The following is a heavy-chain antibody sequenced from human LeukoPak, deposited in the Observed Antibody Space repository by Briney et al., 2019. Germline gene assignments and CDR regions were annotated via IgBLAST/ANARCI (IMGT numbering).Heavy chain of an antibody. CDR1: GFTFSSYS. Sequence: GGSLRLSCAASGFTFSSYSMNWVRQAPGKGLEWVSSISSSSSYIYYADSVKGRFTISRDNAKNSLYLQMNSLRAEDTAVYYCARGGYIVGATFGYWGQGTLVTVSS. D-gene: IGHD1-26*01. CDR3: ARGGYIVGATFGY. CDR2: ISSSSSYI. J-gene: IGHJ4*02. V-gene: IGHV3-21*01.